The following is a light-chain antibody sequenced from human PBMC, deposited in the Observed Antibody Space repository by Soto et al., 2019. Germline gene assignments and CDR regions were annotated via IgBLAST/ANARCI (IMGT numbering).Light chain of an antibody. CDR2: GAS. J-gene: IGKJ1*01. V-gene: IGKV3-15*01. CDR3: QQYNNWPRWT. Sequence: IVLTPSPATLSLSPVKRATLSCRASQSVSSNLAWYQQKPGQAPRLLIYGASTRATGIPARFSGSGSGTEFTLTISSLQSEDFAVYYCQQYNNWPRWTFGQGTKVDIK. CDR1: QSVSSN.